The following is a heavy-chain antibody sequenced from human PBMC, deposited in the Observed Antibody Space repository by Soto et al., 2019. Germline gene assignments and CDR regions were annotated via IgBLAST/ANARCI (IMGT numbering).Heavy chain of an antibody. Sequence: QVQLVQSGAEVKKPGASVKVSCKSSGYTFTSYAMHWVRQAPGQRLEWMGWINAGNGNTKYSQKFQGRVTITRDTSASTAYMELSSLRSEDTAVYYCATFEVVGATTSPLQDYWGQGTLVTVSS. CDR2: INAGNGNT. V-gene: IGHV1-3*01. CDR3: ATFEVVGATTSPLQDY. CDR1: GYTFTSYA. J-gene: IGHJ4*02. D-gene: IGHD1-26*01.